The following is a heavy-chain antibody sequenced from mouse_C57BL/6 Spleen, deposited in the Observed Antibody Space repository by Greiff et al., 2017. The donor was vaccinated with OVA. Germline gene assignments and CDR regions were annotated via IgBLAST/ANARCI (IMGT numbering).Heavy chain of an antibody. Sequence: VQLKESGPGLVKPSQSLSLTCSVTGYSITSGYYWNWIRQFPGNKLEWMGYISYDGSNNYNPSLKNRISITRDTSKNQFFLKLNSVTTEDTATYYCAREDYGSSYDYFDYWGQGTTLTVSS. CDR3: AREDYGSSYDYFDY. V-gene: IGHV3-6*01. CDR2: ISYDGSN. CDR1: GYSITSGYY. J-gene: IGHJ2*01. D-gene: IGHD1-1*01.